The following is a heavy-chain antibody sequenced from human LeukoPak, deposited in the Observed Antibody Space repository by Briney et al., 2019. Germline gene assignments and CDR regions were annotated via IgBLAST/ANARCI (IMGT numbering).Heavy chain of an antibody. CDR2: IFSHGET. D-gene: IGHD2-8*01. V-gene: IGHV3-66*01. J-gene: IGHJ4*02. Sequence: GGSLRLSCAAPGFTVGNNYMNWVRQAPGKGLEWVSLIFSHGETSYADSVKGRFTISRDNSKNTLYLQMNGLRVEGTAVYYCARDPPAVSINTYAWGQGTLVTVSS. CDR1: GFTVGNNY. CDR3: ARDPPAVSINTYA.